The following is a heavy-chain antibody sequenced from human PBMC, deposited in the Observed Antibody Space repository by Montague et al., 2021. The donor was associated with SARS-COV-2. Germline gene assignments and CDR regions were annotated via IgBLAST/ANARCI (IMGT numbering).Heavy chain of an antibody. CDR3: ARVHFVSSGWYPDAFDI. J-gene: IGHJ3*02. CDR2: IYYSGXT. Sequence: TLSLTCTVSGGSINSGGYYWSWIRQHPGKGLEWIGYIYYSGXTXYXXXXKXRLTISVDTSKNQFSLKLRSVTAADTAVYYCARVHFVSSGWYPDAFDIWGQGTMVTVSS. V-gene: IGHV4-31*03. CDR1: GGSINSGGYY. D-gene: IGHD6-19*01.